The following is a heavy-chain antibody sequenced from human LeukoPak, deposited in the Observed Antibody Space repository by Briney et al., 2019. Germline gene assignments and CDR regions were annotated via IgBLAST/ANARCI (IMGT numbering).Heavy chain of an antibody. D-gene: IGHD6-6*01. Sequence: ASVKVSCKASGYTFSGYHMHWVRQAPGQGLEGMGWINANSGGTKYAQKFQDRVTMTRDTSVSTAYMELSRLRFDDAAVYYCARYLAAPYDAFDIWGQGTMVTVSS. J-gene: IGHJ3*02. CDR1: GYTFSGYH. CDR2: INANSGGT. CDR3: ARYLAAPYDAFDI. V-gene: IGHV1-2*02.